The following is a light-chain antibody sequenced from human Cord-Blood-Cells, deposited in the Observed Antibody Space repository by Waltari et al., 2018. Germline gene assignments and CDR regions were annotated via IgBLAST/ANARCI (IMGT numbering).Light chain of an antibody. CDR3: QQYNSYSGT. CDR1: QSISSW. CDR2: KAS. V-gene: IGKV1-5*03. Sequence: DTQMTQSPSTLSAYVGTRITTTCRASQSISSWLAWYQQKPGKAPKLLIYKASSLESGVPSRFIGSGSGTEFALTISSRQPDDFATYYCQQYNSYSGTFGQGTKGEIK. J-gene: IGKJ1*01.